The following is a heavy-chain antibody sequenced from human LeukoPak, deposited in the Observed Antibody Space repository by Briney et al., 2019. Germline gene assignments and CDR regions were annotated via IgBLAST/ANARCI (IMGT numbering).Heavy chain of an antibody. Sequence: GGSLRLSCAASGFTFSSYSMNWVRQAPGKGLEWVSSISSSSSYIYYADSVRGRFTTSRDNAKNSLYLQMNSLRAEDTAVYYCARDRSAYGDYFFDYWGQGTLVTVSS. J-gene: IGHJ4*02. D-gene: IGHD4-17*01. CDR1: GFTFSSYS. V-gene: IGHV3-21*01. CDR3: ARDRSAYGDYFFDY. CDR2: ISSSSSYI.